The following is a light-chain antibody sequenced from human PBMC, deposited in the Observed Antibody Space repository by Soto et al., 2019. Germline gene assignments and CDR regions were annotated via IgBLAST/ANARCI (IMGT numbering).Light chain of an antibody. J-gene: IGKJ5*01. V-gene: IGKV3-20*01. CDR3: QQYGGSPSIT. CDR1: QILSSNY. CDR2: GAS. Sequence: EVVLTQSPGSLSLSPWERATLSCRASQILSSNYLAWYQQKPGQAPRLIMFGASRRATGVPDRFSGSDSGTDFTLTISRLEPEDSAVYYCQQYGGSPSITFGQGTRLEI.